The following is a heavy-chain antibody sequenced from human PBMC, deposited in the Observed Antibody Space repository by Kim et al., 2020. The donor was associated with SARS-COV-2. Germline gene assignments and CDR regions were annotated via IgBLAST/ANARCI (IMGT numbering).Heavy chain of an antibody. Sequence: SETLSLTCAVSGDSFRNSNYYWGWIRQPPGKGLEWIGSIYKSGSTYYNPSLKSRVTISVDTSKNQFSLRLTSVTAADTAVYYCALTAPGYPSDYWGQGTL. CDR1: GDSFRNSNYY. J-gene: IGHJ4*02. D-gene: IGHD6-13*01. CDR3: ALTAPGYPSDY. CDR2: IYKSGST. V-gene: IGHV4-39*01.